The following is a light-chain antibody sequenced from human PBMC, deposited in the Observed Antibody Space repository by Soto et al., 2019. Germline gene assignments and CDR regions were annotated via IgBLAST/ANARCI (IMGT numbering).Light chain of an antibody. CDR3: GAWDSSLTGSKV. CDR2: DAD. V-gene: IGLV1-51*01. CDR1: SSNIGRNY. J-gene: IGLJ1*01. Sequence: QSVLTQPPSVSAAPGQKVTISCSGSSSNIGRNYVSWYQHLPGTAPKRLIYDADKRPSGIPDRFSGYKSGASATLGITGLQTGDDADYYCGAWDSSLTGSKVFGSGTKVTVL.